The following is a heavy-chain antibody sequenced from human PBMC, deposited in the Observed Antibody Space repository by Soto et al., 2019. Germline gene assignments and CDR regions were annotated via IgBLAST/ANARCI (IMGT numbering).Heavy chain of an antibody. CDR3: ARDDGGGDAFDI. D-gene: IGHD4-17*01. CDR2: IGTAGDT. CDR1: GFTFSSYD. V-gene: IGHV3-13*01. Sequence: GGSLRLSCAASGFTFSSYDMHWVRRATGKGLEWVSAIGTAGDTYYPGSVKGRFTISRENAKNSLYLQMDSLRAGDTAVYYCARDDGGGDAFDIWGQGTMVTVSS. J-gene: IGHJ3*02.